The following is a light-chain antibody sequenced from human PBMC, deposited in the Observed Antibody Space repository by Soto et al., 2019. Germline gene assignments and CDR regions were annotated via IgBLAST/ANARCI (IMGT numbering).Light chain of an antibody. V-gene: IGKV3-20*01. CDR1: QSVSSTY. CDR3: QEYGSSRT. Sequence: EIALTQSPGTLSLSPGERATLSCRASQSVSSTYLAWYQQKPGQAPRLLIYGTSNRATGIPDRFSGSGSGTDFTLTISRLEPEDFALYYCQEYGSSRTFGRGTKVEIK. CDR2: GTS. J-gene: IGKJ1*01.